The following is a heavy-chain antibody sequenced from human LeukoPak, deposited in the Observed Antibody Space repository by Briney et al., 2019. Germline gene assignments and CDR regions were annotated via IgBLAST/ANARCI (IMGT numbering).Heavy chain of an antibody. CDR1: GGSISSYY. J-gene: IGHJ6*03. V-gene: IGHV4-59*01. D-gene: IGHD3-10*01. CDR3: ARGYSNYYYYMDV. CDR2: TYYSGST. Sequence: SETLSLTCTVSGGSISSYYWSWIRPPPGKVLEWIGYTYYSGSTNHNPSLKSRVTISIDTSKNQLSLKLSSVTAADTAVYYCARGYSNYYYYMDVWGKRTTVTVSS.